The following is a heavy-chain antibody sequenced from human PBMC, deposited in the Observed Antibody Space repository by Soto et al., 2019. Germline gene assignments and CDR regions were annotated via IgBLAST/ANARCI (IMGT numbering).Heavy chain of an antibody. CDR1: GYTFTRYA. Sequence: QVKLVQSGAEVKKPGASVKVSCKASGYTFTRYAMHWVRQAPGQRLEWMGWINTGNGNTKNSQKFQGRVTITRDTFASTVYMELSSLRSEDTAVYYCVREGQGWELDYGGQGTLVTVSS. CDR2: INTGNGNT. D-gene: IGHD1-26*01. V-gene: IGHV1-3*04. J-gene: IGHJ4*02. CDR3: VREGQGWELDY.